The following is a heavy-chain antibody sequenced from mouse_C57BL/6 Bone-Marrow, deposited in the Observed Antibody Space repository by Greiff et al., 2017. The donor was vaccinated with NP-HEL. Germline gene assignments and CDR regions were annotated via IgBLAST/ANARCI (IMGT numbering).Heavy chain of an antibody. CDR3: ARGTTVVVPDYYAMDY. D-gene: IGHD1-1*01. J-gene: IGHJ4*01. CDR1: GFSLSTSGMG. Sequence: QVTLKESGPGILQSSQTLSLTCSFSGFSLSTSGMGVSWIRQPSGKGLEWLAHIYWDDDKRYNPSLKSRLTISKDTSRNQVFLKITSVDTADTATYYCARGTTVVVPDYYAMDYWGQGTSVTVSS. CDR2: IYWDDDK. V-gene: IGHV8-12*01.